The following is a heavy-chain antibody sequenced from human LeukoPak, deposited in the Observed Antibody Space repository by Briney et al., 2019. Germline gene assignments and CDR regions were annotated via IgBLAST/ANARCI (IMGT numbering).Heavy chain of an antibody. V-gene: IGHV3-30*02. CDR3: AKDRFGVVAEE. D-gene: IGHD3-22*01. J-gene: IGHJ4*02. CDR2: IRYDGSNK. Sequence: GGSLRLSCAASGFTFSSYGMHWVRQAPGKGLEWVAFIRYDGSNKYYADSVKGRFTISRDNSKNTLYLQMNNLRAEDTAVYYCAKDRFGVVAEEWGRGTLVIVSS. CDR1: GFTFSSYG.